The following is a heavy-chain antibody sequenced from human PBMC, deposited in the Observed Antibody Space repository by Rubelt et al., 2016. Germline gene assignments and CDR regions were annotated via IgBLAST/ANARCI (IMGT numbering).Heavy chain of an antibody. V-gene: IGHV3-30*01. D-gene: IGHD6-19*01. CDR3: AREAVADHFFDY. J-gene: IGHJ4*02. Sequence: YYADSVKGRFTISRDNSKNTLYLQMNSLRAEDTAVYYCAREAVADHFFDYWGQGTLVTVSS.